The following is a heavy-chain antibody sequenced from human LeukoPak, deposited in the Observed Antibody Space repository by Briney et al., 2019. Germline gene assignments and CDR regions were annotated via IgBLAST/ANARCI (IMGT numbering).Heavy chain of an antibody. V-gene: IGHV1-69*06. Sequence: SVKVSCKASGGTFSSYAISWLRQAPGQGLEWMGGIIPIFGTANYAQKFQGRVRITADTSTSIAYMELSSLRSEDTAVYYCARSLTYCGGDCYSPDYWGQGTLVSVSS. CDR2: IIPIFGTA. J-gene: IGHJ4*02. CDR3: ARSLTYCGGDCYSPDY. CDR1: GGTFSSYA. D-gene: IGHD2-21*02.